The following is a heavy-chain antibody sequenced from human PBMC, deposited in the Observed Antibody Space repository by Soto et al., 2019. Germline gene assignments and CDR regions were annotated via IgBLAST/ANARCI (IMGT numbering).Heavy chain of an antibody. CDR3: ARMDASLLGGGEWFDP. CDR1: GDTFPNFA. J-gene: IGHJ5*02. Sequence: QMQLVQSGAEKKKPGSSVKVSCQASGDTFPNFAVTWVRQAPEQGLEWIGGVVPTFDTRSYAQRFQGRVTITGDELTGTSYLELSNLRSDDTAIYYWARMDASLLGGGEWFDPWGQGTLVTVSS. V-gene: IGHV1-69*01. D-gene: IGHD3-16*01. CDR2: VVPTFDTR.